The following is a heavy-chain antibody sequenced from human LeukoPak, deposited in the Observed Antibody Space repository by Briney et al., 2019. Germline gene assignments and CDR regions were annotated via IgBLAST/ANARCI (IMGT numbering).Heavy chain of an antibody. D-gene: IGHD3-16*02. V-gene: IGHV4-34*01. J-gene: IGHJ4*02. CDR1: GGSFSGYY. CDR3: ARGRITFGGVIVKYYFDY. CDR2: TNHSGST. Sequence: SETLSLTCAVYGGSFSGYYWSWIRQPPGKGLEWIGETNHSGSTNYNPSLKRRVTISVDTSKNQFSLKLSSVTAADTAVYYCARGRITFGGVIVKYYFDYWGQGTLVTVSS.